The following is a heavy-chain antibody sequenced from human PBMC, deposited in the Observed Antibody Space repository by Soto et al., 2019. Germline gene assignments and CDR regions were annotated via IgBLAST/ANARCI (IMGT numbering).Heavy chain of an antibody. J-gene: IGHJ6*02. CDR1: GGTFSSYT. V-gene: IGHV1-69*04. CDR2: IIPILGIA. CDR3: ARDQGITTFGVYSMYYYGMDV. D-gene: IGHD3-3*01. Sequence: ASVKVSCKASGGTFSSYTISWVRQAPGQGLEWMGRIIPILGIANYAQKFQGRVTITADKSTSTAYMELSSLRSEDTAVYYCARDQGITTFGVYSMYYYGMDVWGQGTKVTVSS.